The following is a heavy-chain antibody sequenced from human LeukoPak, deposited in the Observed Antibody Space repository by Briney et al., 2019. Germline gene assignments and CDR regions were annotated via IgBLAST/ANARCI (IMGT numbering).Heavy chain of an antibody. CDR2: IYYSGST. D-gene: IGHD2-15*01. Sequence: SETLSLTCTVSGGSVSSSSYYWGWIRQPPGKGLEWIGSIYYSGSTYYNPSLKSRVTISVDTSKNQFSLKLSSVTAADTAVYYCATTAGYCSGGSCYFWGQGTLVTVSS. CDR3: ATTAGYCSGGSCYF. V-gene: IGHV4-39*01. J-gene: IGHJ4*02. CDR1: GGSVSSSSYY.